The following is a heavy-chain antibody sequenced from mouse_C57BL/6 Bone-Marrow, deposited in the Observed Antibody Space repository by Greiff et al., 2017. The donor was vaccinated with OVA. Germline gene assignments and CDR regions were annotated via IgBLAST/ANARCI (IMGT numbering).Heavy chain of an antibody. CDR1: GYTFTSYW. V-gene: IGHV1-55*01. Sequence: QVQLQQPGAELVKPGASVKMSCKASGYTFTSYWITWVKQRPGQGLEWIGDIYPGSGSTNYNEKFKCKATLTVDTSSSTAYMQLNSLTSEDSAVYYCARSPHYYGSSYGGDYWGQGTTLTVSS. CDR2: IYPGSGST. J-gene: IGHJ2*01. CDR3: ARSPHYYGSSYGGDY. D-gene: IGHD1-1*01.